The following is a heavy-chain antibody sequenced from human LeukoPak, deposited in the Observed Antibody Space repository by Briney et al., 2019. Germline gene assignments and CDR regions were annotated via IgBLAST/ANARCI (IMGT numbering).Heavy chain of an antibody. D-gene: IGHD6-13*01. CDR2: INSDGSST. CDR3: ARAIADSNNP. J-gene: IGHJ5*02. CDR1: GFTFSSYW. V-gene: IGHV3-74*01. Sequence: GGSLRLSCAASGFTFSSYWMHWVRQAPGKGLVWASRINSDGSSTSYADSVKGRFTISRDNAKNTLYLQMNSLRAEDTAVYYCARAIADSNNPWGQGTLVTVSS.